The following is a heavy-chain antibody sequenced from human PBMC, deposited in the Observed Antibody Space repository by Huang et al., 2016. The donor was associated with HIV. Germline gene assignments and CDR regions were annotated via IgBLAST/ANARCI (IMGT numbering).Heavy chain of an antibody. J-gene: IGHJ4*02. V-gene: IGHV4-59*11. Sequence: QVHLQESGPGLVKPSETLSPTCSVSGGSITSHYWIWIRQPPGKGLEWIGNKYYSGSTNYNPSLRSRVTMSIDTSKNQFSLKLSSVTAADTAVYYCARGLPLVGAMNFWGQGALFTVSS. CDR2: KYYSGST. D-gene: IGHD1-26*01. CDR1: GGSITSHY. CDR3: ARGLPLVGAMNF.